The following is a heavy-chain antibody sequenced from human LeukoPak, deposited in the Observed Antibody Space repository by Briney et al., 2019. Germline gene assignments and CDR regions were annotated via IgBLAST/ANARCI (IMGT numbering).Heavy chain of an antibody. Sequence: RAGGSLRLSCAATGFTFSSYGMSWVRQAPGKGLEWVSAISSSGGNTYYADSAKGRFIISRDSSKNTLYLQMSSLRVEDTAVFHCAKGGDHDTFPDAFDIWGQGTMVTVSS. D-gene: IGHD2/OR15-2a*01. J-gene: IGHJ3*02. CDR2: ISSSGGNT. CDR1: GFTFSSYG. CDR3: AKGGDHDTFPDAFDI. V-gene: IGHV3-23*01.